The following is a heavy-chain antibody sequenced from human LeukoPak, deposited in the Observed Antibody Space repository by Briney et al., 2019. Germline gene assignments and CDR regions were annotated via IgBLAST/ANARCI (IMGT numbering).Heavy chain of an antibody. CDR3: ARGTSLDTAEIPEYYFDY. CDR2: INPNSGGT. V-gene: IGHV1-2*04. J-gene: IGHJ4*02. Sequence: ASVKVSCKASGYTFTSYGISWVRQAPGQGLEWMGWINPNSGGTNYAQKFQGWVTMTRDTSISTAYMELSRLRSDDTAVYYCARGTSLDTAEIPEYYFDYWGQGTLVTVSS. D-gene: IGHD5-18*01. CDR1: GYTFTSYG.